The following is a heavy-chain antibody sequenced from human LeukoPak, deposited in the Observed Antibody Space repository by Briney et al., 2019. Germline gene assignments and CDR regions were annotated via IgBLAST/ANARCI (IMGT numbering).Heavy chain of an antibody. V-gene: IGHV1-69*13. CDR1: GGTFSSYA. Sequence: SVKVSCKASGGTFSSYAISWVRQAPGQGLEWMGGIIPIFGTANYAQKFQGRVAITADESTSTAYMELSSLRSEDTAVYYCARDQEAYCGGDCYSVFQHWGQGTLVTVSS. D-gene: IGHD2-21*01. J-gene: IGHJ1*01. CDR3: ARDQEAYCGGDCYSVFQH. CDR2: IIPIFGTA.